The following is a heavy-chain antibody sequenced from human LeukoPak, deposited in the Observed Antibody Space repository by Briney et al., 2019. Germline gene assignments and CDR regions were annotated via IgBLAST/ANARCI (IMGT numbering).Heavy chain of an antibody. CDR1: GFTFSSYW. J-gene: IGHJ4*02. Sequence: AGSLRLSCAASGFTFSSYWMSWVRQAPGKGLEWVANIKQDGSEKYYVDSVKGRFTISRDDAKTSLYLQMNSLRAEDTAVYYCARYMGITIFGVVIGSYYFDYWGQGTLVTVSS. CDR3: ARYMGITIFGVVIGSYYFDY. D-gene: IGHD3-3*01. V-gene: IGHV3-7*01. CDR2: IKQDGSEK.